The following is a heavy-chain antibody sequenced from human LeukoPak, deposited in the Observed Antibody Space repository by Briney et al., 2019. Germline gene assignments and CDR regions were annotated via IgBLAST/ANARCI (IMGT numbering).Heavy chain of an antibody. CDR2: MNPNSGNT. D-gene: IGHD3-10*01. V-gene: IGHV1-8*02. J-gene: IGHJ5*02. Sequence: ASVKVSCKASGYTFTSYGISWVRQATGQGLEWMGWMNPNSGNTGYAQKFQGRVTMTRNTSISTAYMELSSLRSEDTAVYYCARRITMVRGKFDPWGQGTLVTVSS. CDR1: GYTFTSYG. CDR3: ARRITMVRGKFDP.